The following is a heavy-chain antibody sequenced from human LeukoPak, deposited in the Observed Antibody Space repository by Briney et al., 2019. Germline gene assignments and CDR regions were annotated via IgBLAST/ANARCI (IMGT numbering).Heavy chain of an antibody. V-gene: IGHV4-4*09. CDR3: ATSNDAKIAPFDH. Sequence: SETLSLTCTVSGVSMSAYQWSWVRQSPEKGLEWIGCINTKGEASYNPSLKSRVTTSVDTSKSQFSLRLTSVTAADTAVYYCATSNDAKIAPFDHWGQGAPVTVSS. J-gene: IGHJ4*02. CDR1: GVSMSAYQ. CDR2: INTKGEA. D-gene: IGHD2-21*01.